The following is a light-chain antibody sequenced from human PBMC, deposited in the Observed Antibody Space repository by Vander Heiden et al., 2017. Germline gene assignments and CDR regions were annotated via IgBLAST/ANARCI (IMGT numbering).Light chain of an antibody. CDR2: SST. Sequence: QSVLTQPPSASGTPGQRVTSSCSGSSSNIGSNGVNWYQQLPGPAPKLLVYSSTRRPSGVPDRFSGSKSGTSASLAISGLQSDEEADYYCAAWDDSLNGHVFGTGTKVTVL. CDR3: AAWDDSLNGHV. V-gene: IGLV1-44*01. J-gene: IGLJ1*01. CDR1: SSNIGSNG.